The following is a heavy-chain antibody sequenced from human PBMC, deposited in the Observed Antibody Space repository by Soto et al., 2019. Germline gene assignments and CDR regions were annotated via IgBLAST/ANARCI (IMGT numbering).Heavy chain of an antibody. Sequence: GGSLRLSCADSGFTFSSYSMNWVRQAPGKGLEWVSYISSSSSTIYYADSVKGRFTISRDNAKNSLYLQMNSLRDEDTAVYYCARDLISAGRGCRAYYYYGMAGWGQGTTVTVSS. V-gene: IGHV3-48*02. CDR2: ISSSSSTI. D-gene: IGHD1-26*01. CDR3: ARDLISAGRGCRAYYYYGMAG. J-gene: IGHJ6*02. CDR1: GFTFSSYS.